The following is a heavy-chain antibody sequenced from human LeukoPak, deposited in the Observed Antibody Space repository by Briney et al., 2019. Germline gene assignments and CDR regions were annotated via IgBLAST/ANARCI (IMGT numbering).Heavy chain of an antibody. Sequence: GGSLRLSCAASGFTFSNYWMHWVRQAPGKGLVWVSRINSDGINTSYADSVKGRFTISRDNAKNTLYLQMNSLGAEDTAVYYCARRSAAKDAFDIWGQGTMVTVSS. J-gene: IGHJ3*02. CDR1: GFTFSNYW. V-gene: IGHV3-74*01. D-gene: IGHD6-25*01. CDR2: INSDGINT. CDR3: ARRSAAKDAFDI.